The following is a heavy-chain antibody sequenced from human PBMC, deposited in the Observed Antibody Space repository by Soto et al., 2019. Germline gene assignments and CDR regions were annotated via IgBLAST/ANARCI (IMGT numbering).Heavy chain of an antibody. J-gene: IGHJ6*02. CDR3: ARGRNGMDV. CDR1: GDTFPNSD. V-gene: IGHV1-8*01. CDR2: MNPNSGNT. Sequence: ASVKVSCKASGDTFPNSDIKWVRQATGQGLEWMGWMNPNSGNTGYAQKFQGRVTMTRNTSISTAYMELSSLRSEDTAVYYCARGRNGMDVWGQGTTVTVSS.